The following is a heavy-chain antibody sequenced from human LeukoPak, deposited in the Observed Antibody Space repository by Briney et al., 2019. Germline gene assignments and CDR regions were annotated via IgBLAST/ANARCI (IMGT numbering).Heavy chain of an antibody. CDR1: GGSTSTSNYY. CDR2: IFYSGST. V-gene: IGHV4-39*07. CDR3: TTIEYSSSIVY. Sequence: SETLSLTCPVSGGSTSTSNYYWGWIRQPPGKGLEWIGNIFYSGSTYYSPSLKSRVTISLDTSRNQFSLRLSSVTAADTAVYYCTTIEYSSSIVYWGQGTLVTVSS. D-gene: IGHD6-6*01. J-gene: IGHJ4*02.